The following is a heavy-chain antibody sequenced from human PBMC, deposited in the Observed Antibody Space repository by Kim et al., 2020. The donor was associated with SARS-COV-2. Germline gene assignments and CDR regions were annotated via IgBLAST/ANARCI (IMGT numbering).Heavy chain of an antibody. CDR1: GGSISSSSFY. Sequence: SETLSLTCPVSGGSISSSSFYWGWIRQPPGKGLEWIGSIYFSGSTYYNPSLKSRVIISVDTSNNQLPLKMSTVTAAHTAVYYCARHSRIVVVPAAILSWGQGTLVTVSS. J-gene: IGHJ4*02. CDR2: IYFSGST. CDR3: ARHSRIVVVPAAILS. V-gene: IGHV4-39*01. D-gene: IGHD2-2*01.